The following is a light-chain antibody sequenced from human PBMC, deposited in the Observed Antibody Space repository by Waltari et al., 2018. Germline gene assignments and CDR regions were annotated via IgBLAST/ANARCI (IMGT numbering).Light chain of an antibody. CDR1: QAISSS. V-gene: IGKV3-11*01. Sequence: EIVFTQSPATLSLSPGERAALSCRASQAISSSLAWYQQKPGQAPRLLIYDASSRATGIPARFSGSGSGTDFTLTISSLEPEDFAVYYCQQRHNWPVTFGQGTRLEIK. J-gene: IGKJ5*01. CDR2: DAS. CDR3: QQRHNWPVT.